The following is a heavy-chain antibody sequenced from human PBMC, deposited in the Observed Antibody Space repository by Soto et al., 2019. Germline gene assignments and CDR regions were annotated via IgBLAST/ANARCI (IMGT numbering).Heavy chain of an antibody. D-gene: IGHD6-19*01. V-gene: IGHV1-18*01. J-gene: IGHJ4*02. Sequence: XXVKVSCKASGGTFSSYAISWVRQAPGQGLEWMGWISAYNGNTNYAQKLQGRVTMTTDTSTSTAYMELRSLRSDDKAVYYCARGIAVAGTPRPYYFDYWGQGTLVTVSS. CDR2: ISAYNGNT. CDR1: GGTFSSYA. CDR3: ARGIAVAGTPRPYYFDY.